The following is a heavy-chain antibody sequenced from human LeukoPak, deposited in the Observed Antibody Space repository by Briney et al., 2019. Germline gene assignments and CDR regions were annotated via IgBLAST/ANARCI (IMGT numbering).Heavy chain of an antibody. D-gene: IGHD6-19*01. Sequence: SVKVSCKASGGTFSSYAISWVRQAPGQGLEWMGRIIPIFGTANYAQKFQGRVTITTDESTSTAYMELSSLRSEDTAVYYCSVAGPPRDTSFDYWGQGTLVTVSS. CDR1: GGTFSSYA. CDR3: SVAGPPRDTSFDY. J-gene: IGHJ4*02. V-gene: IGHV1-69*05. CDR2: IIPIFGTA.